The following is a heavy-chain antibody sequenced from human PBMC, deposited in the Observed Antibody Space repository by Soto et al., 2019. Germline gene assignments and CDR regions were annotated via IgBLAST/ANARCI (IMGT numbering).Heavy chain of an antibody. V-gene: IGHV4-39*01. J-gene: IGHJ2*01. D-gene: IGHD2-15*01. CDR1: GGSISSSSYY. CDR3: ARLGSMVVAAYWYFDL. Sequence: SETLSLTCTVSGGSISSSSYYWGWIRQPPGKGLEWIGSIYYSGSTYYNPSLKSRVTISVDTSKNQFSLKLSSVTAADTAVYYCARLGSMVVAAYWYFDLWGRGTLVTVSS. CDR2: IYYSGST.